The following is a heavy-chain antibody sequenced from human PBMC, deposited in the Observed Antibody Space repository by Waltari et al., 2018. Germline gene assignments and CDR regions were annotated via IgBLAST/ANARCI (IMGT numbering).Heavy chain of an antibody. CDR2: INPGYVTK. D-gene: IGHD1-7*01. J-gene: IGHJ4*02. CDR1: GYNFANYY. CDR3: ARGLPGSTFRTEYDY. Sequence: QVQLVQSGAEVKKPGASVKVSCRTSGYNFANYYVQWVRQAPGQGLEWMGIINPGYVTKSYAQKFQGRVTMAMDTSTNTVYLEMSSLTSEDTAVYYCARGLPGSTFRTEYDYWGQGTLVTVSS. V-gene: IGHV1-46*01.